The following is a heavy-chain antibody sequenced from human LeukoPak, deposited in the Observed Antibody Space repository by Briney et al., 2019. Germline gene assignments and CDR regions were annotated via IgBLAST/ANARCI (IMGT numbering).Heavy chain of an antibody. CDR3: ARISGMTTVRNFDY. J-gene: IGHJ4*02. Sequence: SETLSLTCSVSGGSISSRSYYWGWIRQPPGKGLEWIGSIYYSGSTFYNPTLKSRVTISVDTSKNHFSLKLSSVTAADTAVYYCARISGMTTVRNFDYWGQGTLVTVSS. CDR1: GGSISSRSYY. V-gene: IGHV4-39*02. D-gene: IGHD4-17*01. CDR2: IYYSGST.